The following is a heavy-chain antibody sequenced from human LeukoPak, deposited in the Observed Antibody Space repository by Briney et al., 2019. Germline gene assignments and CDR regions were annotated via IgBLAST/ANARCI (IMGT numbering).Heavy chain of an antibody. CDR1: GYTFTSYD. V-gene: IGHV1-8*01. J-gene: IGHJ4*02. D-gene: IGHD3-22*01. Sequence: ASVKVSCKAPGYTFTSYDINWVRQATGQGLEWMGWMNPNSGNTGYAQKFQGRVTMTRNTSISTAYMELSSLRSEDTAVYYCAIYYYDSSGYYYGGDYFDYWGQGTLVTVSS. CDR2: MNPNSGNT. CDR3: AIYYYDSSGYYYGGDYFDY.